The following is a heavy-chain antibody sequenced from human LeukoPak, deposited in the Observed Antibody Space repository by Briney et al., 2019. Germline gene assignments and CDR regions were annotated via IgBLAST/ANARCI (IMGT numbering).Heavy chain of an antibody. J-gene: IGHJ4*02. V-gene: IGHV3-48*03. CDR3: AKSPLSRYSSGCIDY. Sequence: GGSLRLSCAASGFTFSSYEMNWVRQAPGKGLEWVSYISSSGSTIYYADSVKGRFTISRDNSKNTLYLQMNSLRAEDTAVYYCAKSPLSRYSSGCIDYWGQGTLVTVSS. CDR2: ISSSGSTI. CDR1: GFTFSSYE. D-gene: IGHD6-19*01.